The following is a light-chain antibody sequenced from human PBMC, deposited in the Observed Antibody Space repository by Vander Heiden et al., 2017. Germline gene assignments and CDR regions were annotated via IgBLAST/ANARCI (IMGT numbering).Light chain of an antibody. V-gene: IGLV3-1*01. Sequence: SYELTQPPPVSVSPGQTASITCSGDKLGEKYACWYQQKPGQSPVLVIYQDSKRPSGIPERFSGSNSGNTATLTISGTQAMDEADYYCQAWDSSTASYVFGTGTKVTVL. CDR3: QAWDSSTASYV. CDR1: KLGEKY. CDR2: QDS. J-gene: IGLJ1*01.